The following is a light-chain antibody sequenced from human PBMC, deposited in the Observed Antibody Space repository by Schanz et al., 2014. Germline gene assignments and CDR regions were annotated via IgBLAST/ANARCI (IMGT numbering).Light chain of an antibody. V-gene: IGLV1-44*01. CDR2: GNN. CDR3: QSYDSSLSGSEV. CDR1: SSNVGSNG. Sequence: QSVLTQPPSASGTPGQRVTISCSGSSSNVGSNGVNWYQQLPGAAPKLLIYGNNQRPSGVPDRFSGSKSGTSASLAISGLQSEDEADYYCQSYDSSLSGSEVFGGGTKLTVL. J-gene: IGLJ3*02.